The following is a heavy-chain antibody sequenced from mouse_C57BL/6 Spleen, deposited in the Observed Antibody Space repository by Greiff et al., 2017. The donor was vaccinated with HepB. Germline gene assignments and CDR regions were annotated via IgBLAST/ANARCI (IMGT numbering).Heavy chain of an antibody. Sequence: QVQLQQPGAELVRPGSSVKLSCKASGYTFTSYWMDWVKQRPGQGLEWIGNIYPSDSETHYNQKFKDKATLTVDKSSSTAYRQLSSLTSEDSAVYYCECGGYDYASYWGQGTLVTVSA. V-gene: IGHV1-61*01. D-gene: IGHD2-4*01. J-gene: IGHJ3*01. CDR1: GYTFTSYW. CDR3: ECGGYDYASY. CDR2: IYPSDSET.